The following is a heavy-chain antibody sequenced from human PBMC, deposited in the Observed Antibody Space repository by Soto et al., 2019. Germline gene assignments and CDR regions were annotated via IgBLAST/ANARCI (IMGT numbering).Heavy chain of an antibody. Sequence: PGESLKISCKGSGYTFTNYWIGWVRQMPGKGPEWMGIIYPGDSDTRYSPSFQGQVTISADKSISTAYLQWSSLKASDTAMYYCASQYCSTSSCYFDYWGQGTLVTVSS. CDR1: GYTFTNYW. D-gene: IGHD2-2*01. CDR3: ASQYCSTSSCYFDY. CDR2: IYPGDSDT. V-gene: IGHV5-51*01. J-gene: IGHJ4*02.